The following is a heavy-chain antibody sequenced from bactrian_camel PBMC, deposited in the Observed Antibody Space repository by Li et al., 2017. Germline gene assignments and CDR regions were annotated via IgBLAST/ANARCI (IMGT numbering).Heavy chain of an antibody. CDR3: AADLSFKCDRTWSY. V-gene: IGHV3S28*01. CDR2: IYTGGGDG. J-gene: IGHJ4*01. Sequence: QVQLVESGGGSVQAGGSLRLSCTYTRRPNYVTWFRQGPGNGREGVAGIYTGGGDGHYADAVKGRFTISNDNAKNILYLQMNSLRPEDTAMYYRAADLSFKCDRTWSYWGQGTQVTVS. CDR1: TRRPNY. D-gene: IGHD7*01.